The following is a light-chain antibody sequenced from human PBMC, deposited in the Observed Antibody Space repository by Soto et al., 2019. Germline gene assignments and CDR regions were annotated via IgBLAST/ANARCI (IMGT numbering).Light chain of an antibody. CDR2: GAS. J-gene: IGKJ1*01. V-gene: IGKV3-20*01. CDR3: QQYGSSPMT. CDR1: QSVRSGY. Sequence: EIVLTQSPGTLSLSPGERATLSCRASQSVRSGYLAWYQQKPGQAPRLLIYGASSRATGIPDSFSGSGSGTDFTLTISRLEPEDLAVYYCQQYGSSPMTFGQGTKVEIK.